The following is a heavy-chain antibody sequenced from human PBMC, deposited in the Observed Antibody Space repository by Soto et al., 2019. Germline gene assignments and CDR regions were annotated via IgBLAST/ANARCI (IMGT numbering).Heavy chain of an antibody. CDR3: ARSLKYRRPPDY. CDR2: MNPNSGNT. CDR1: GYTFTSYD. D-gene: IGHD3-16*02. J-gene: IGHJ4*02. V-gene: IGHV1-8*01. Sequence: GASVKVSCKASGYTFTSYDINWLRQATGQGLEWMGWMNPNSGNTGYAQKFQGRVTMTRNTSISTAYMELSSLRSEDTAVYYCARSLKYRRPPDYWGQGTLVTVSS.